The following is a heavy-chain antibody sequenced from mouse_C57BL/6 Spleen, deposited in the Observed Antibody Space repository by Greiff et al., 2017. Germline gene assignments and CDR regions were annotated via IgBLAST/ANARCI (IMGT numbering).Heavy chain of an antibody. J-gene: IGHJ4*01. CDR1: GFTFSDYG. Sequence: EVQLQQSGGGLVKPGGSLKLSCAASGFTFSDYGMHWVRQAPEKGLEWVAYISSGSSTIYYADTVKGRFTISRDNAKNTLFLQMTSLRSEDTAMYYCARSGYYAMDYWGQGTSVTVSS. V-gene: IGHV5-17*01. CDR3: ARSGYYAMDY. CDR2: ISSGSSTI.